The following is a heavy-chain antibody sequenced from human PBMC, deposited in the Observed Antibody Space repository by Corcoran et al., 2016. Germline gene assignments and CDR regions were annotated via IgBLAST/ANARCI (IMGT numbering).Heavy chain of an antibody. CDR2: IYPGDSDT. D-gene: IGHD3-22*01. CDR1: GYNFADYW. J-gene: IGHJ4*02. Sequence: EVQLVQSGAEVKKPGESLKISCEVSGYNFADYWIGWVRQMPGKGLEWMGIIYPGDSDTRYSPSFQGLVTISADKSINTAYLRWSSLKASDTAMYDCARRAHSRPYYHSIDAWGQGTLVTVSS. V-gene: IGHV5-51*01. CDR3: ARRAHSRPYYHSIDA.